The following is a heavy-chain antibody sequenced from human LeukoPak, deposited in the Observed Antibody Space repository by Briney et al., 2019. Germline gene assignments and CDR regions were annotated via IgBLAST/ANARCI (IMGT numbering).Heavy chain of an antibody. J-gene: IGHJ5*02. CDR3: ARGPDASGYYSNWFDP. D-gene: IGHD3-22*01. Sequence: NPSETLSLTCNGSGGSISSYYWNWIRQPPGKGLDWIGYIYYTGSTNYNSSLKSRVTISVDTSKNQFSLKVSSVTAADTAVYYCARGPDASGYYSNWFDPWGQGNLVTVSS. CDR1: GGSISSYY. V-gene: IGHV4-59*01. CDR2: IYYTGST.